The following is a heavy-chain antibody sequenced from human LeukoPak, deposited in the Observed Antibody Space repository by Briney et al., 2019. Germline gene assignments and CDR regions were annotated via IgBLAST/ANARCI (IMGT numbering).Heavy chain of an antibody. Sequence: GASVKVSCKASRYTFSRYAMNWVRQAPGQGLEWMGWINTNTGNPMYAQGFTGRFVFSLDTSVSTAYLQISSLKAEDTAVYYCARGEMATIRVSDNWGQGTLVTVSS. J-gene: IGHJ4*02. CDR3: ARGEMATIRVSDN. CDR1: RYTFSRYA. CDR2: INTNTGNP. V-gene: IGHV7-4-1*02. D-gene: IGHD5-24*01.